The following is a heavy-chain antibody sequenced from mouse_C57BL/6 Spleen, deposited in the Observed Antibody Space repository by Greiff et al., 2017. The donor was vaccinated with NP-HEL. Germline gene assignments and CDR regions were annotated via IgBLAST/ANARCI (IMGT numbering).Heavy chain of an antibody. CDR1: GYAFSSSW. CDR2: IYPGGGDT. D-gene: IGHD1-1*02. J-gene: IGHJ4*01. Sequence: VQLQQSGPELVKPGASVKISCKASGYAFSSSWMNWVKQRPGKGLEWIGRIYPGGGDTNYNGKFKGTATLTADKSSSTAYMQLSSLTSEDSAVYFCAREDYPYYYAMDYWGQGTSVTFSS. CDR3: AREDYPYYYAMDY. V-gene: IGHV1-82*01.